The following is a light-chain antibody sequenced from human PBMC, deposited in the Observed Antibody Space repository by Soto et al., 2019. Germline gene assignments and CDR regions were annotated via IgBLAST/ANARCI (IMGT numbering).Light chain of an antibody. V-gene: IGLV1-47*01. CDR1: TSNIGSNS. CDR3: AAWDDSLSGYV. CDR2: RNN. Sequence: QSVLTQPPSASGTPGQRVTISCSGSTSNIGSNSVYWYQQLPGTAPKLLIYRNNQRPSGVPDRFSGSKSGTSASLAISGLRSEDEADYYCAAWDDSLSGYVFGTGTKLTVL. J-gene: IGLJ1*01.